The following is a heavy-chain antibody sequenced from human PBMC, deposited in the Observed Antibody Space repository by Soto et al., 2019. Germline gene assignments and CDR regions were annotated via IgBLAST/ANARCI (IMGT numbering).Heavy chain of an antibody. D-gene: IGHD3-9*01. CDR2: INHSGST. CDR3: ARGSVLRYFDWLLRNPRFDY. CDR1: GGSFSGYY. J-gene: IGHJ4*02. V-gene: IGHV4-34*01. Sequence: PSETLSLTCAVYGGSFSGYYWSWIRQPPGKGLEWIGEINHSGSTNYNPSLKSRVTISVDTSKNQFSLKLSSVTAADTAVYYCARGSVLRYFDWLLRNPRFDYWGQGTLVTVSS.